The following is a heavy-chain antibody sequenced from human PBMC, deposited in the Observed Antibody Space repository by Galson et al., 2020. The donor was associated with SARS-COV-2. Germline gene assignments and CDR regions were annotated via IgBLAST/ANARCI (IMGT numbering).Heavy chain of an antibody. V-gene: IGHV1-8*01. CDR2: MNPNSRNT. CDR3: ARAQYSSGWYGGPYYFDF. J-gene: IGHJ4*02. D-gene: IGHD6-19*01. CDR1: GYTFTSYD. Sequence: ASVKVSCKASGYTFTSYDINWVRQAAGQGREWMGWMNPNSRNTGYAQKFQGRVTMTRNTSISTAYMELSSLRSEDTAVYYCARAQYSSGWYGGPYYFDFWGQGTLVTVSS.